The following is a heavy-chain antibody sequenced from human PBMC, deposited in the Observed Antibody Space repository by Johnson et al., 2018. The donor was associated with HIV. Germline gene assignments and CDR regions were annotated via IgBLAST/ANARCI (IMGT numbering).Heavy chain of an antibody. CDR2: ITGNGDKT. CDR3: EKVGGLTRIVMIRDALES. D-gene: IGHD3-22*01. V-gene: IGHV3-23*04. Sequence: VQLVESGGGLVQPGGSLRLSCAASGFTFRSYAMSWVRQAPGKGLEWVSSITGNGDKTYYADSVKGRFTVSRDNTQNKMSLQLNSLRAEDPAFYYCEKVGGLTRIVMIRDALESWGQGTMVTVSS. J-gene: IGHJ3*02. CDR1: GFTFRSYA.